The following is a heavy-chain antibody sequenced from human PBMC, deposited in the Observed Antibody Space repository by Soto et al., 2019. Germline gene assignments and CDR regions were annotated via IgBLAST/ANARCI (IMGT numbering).Heavy chain of an antibody. Sequence: KTSETLSLTCAVSGGSISSGGYSWSWIRQPPGKGLEWIGYIYHSGSTYYNPSLKSRVTISVDRSKNQFSLKLSSVTAADTAVYYCARVYYDSSGHTFDYWGQGTLVTVSS. D-gene: IGHD3-22*01. CDR2: IYHSGST. CDR3: ARVYYDSSGHTFDY. V-gene: IGHV4-30-2*01. CDR1: GGSISSGGYS. J-gene: IGHJ4*02.